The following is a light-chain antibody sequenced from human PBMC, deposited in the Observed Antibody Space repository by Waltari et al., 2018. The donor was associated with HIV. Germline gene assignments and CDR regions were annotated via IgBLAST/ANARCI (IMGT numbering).Light chain of an antibody. V-gene: IGLV2-14*01. Sequence: QSALTQPASVSGSPGQSITISCTGTSSDVGGYKYVSWYQQHPSKAPKLMIYEISNRPSGISNRLSGSKSGNTASLTISVLQAEDDADYYCSSDTRNNNGFGNGTKVTVL. CDR3: SSDTRNNNG. CDR2: EIS. CDR1: SSDVGGYKY. J-gene: IGLJ1*01.